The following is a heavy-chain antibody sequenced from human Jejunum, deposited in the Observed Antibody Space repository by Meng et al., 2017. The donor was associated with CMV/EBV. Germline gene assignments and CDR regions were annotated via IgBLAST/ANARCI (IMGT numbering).Heavy chain of an antibody. CDR1: GGSIGSGDYY. CDR3: ARGSIFVSFDS. V-gene: IGHV4-30-4*08. D-gene: IGHD3-3*01. Sequence: GLLQESGQGLVKPLQPLSLTCSVSGGSIGSGDYYWSWIRQPPGKGLEWIGYIHDTGSTSHNPSLKSRVDISLGTSKNQFSLTLNSVTAEDTAVYFCARGSIFVSFDSWGQGTLVTVSS. J-gene: IGHJ4*02. CDR2: IHDTGST.